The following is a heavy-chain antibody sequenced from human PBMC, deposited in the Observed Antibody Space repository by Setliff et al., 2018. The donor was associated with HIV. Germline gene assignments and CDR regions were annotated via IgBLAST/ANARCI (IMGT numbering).Heavy chain of an antibody. J-gene: IGHJ4*02. CDR1: GYIFTDYY. CDR2: ISVFNGDT. V-gene: IGHV1-18*04. Sequence: ASVKVSCKASGYIFTDYYIHWVRQAPGQGLEWMGWISVFNGDTTYAQNLQGRFTMTSDTSTTTAYMELRNLRSDDTAVYYCARDGEIGPDFWGQGTLVTVSS. D-gene: IGHD3-3*01. CDR3: ARDGEIGPDF.